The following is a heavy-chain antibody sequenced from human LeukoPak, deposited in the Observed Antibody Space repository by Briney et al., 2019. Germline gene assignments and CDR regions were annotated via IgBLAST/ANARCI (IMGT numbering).Heavy chain of an antibody. CDR2: ISYDGSNK. CDR3: ARGVRGVITWFDP. J-gene: IGHJ5*02. V-gene: IGHV3-30*04. Sequence: PGGSLRLSCAASGFTFSSYAMHWVRQAPGKGLEWVAVISYDGSNKYYADSVKGRFTISRDNSKNTPYLQMNSLRAEDTAVYYCARGVRGVITWFDPWGQGTLVTVSS. CDR1: GFTFSSYA. D-gene: IGHD3-10*01.